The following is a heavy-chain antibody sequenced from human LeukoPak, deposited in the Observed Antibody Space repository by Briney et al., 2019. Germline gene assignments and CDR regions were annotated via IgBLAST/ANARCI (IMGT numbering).Heavy chain of an antibody. CDR1: GGSISSYY. J-gene: IGHJ5*02. D-gene: IGHD3-10*01. CDR2: IHYSGST. CDR3: AREGLGSGYNWFDP. V-gene: IGHV4-59*01. Sequence: SETLSLTCTVSGGSISSYYWSWIRQPPGKGLEWIGYIHYSGSTNYNPSLKSRVTISVDTSKNQFSLKLSSVTAADTAVYYCAREGLGSGYNWFDPWGQGTLVTVSS.